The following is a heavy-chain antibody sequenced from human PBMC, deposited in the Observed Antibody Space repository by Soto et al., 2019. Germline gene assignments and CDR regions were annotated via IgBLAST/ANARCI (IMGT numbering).Heavy chain of an antibody. Sequence: SETLSLTCAVYGGSFSGYYWTWIRQPPGKGLEWIGEINHSGTSNYNPSLKSRVTISVDTSKNQFSLKLSSVTAADSAVYYCARTDYGDYLPYWGRGTLVTVSS. J-gene: IGHJ4*02. CDR3: ARTDYGDYLPY. CDR2: INHSGTS. CDR1: GGSFSGYY. V-gene: IGHV4-34*01. D-gene: IGHD4-17*01.